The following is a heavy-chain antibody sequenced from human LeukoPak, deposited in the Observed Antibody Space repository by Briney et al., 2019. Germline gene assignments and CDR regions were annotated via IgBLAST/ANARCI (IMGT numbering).Heavy chain of an antibody. J-gene: IGHJ4*02. V-gene: IGHV3-13*01. Sequence: GGSLRLSCAASGFTFSSYDMHWVRQATGKGLEWVSAIGTAGDTYYPGSVKGRFTISRENAKNSLYLQMNSLRAGDTAVYYCARGLYYGSGSYPMYFDYWGQGTLVTVSS. D-gene: IGHD3-10*01. CDR1: GFTFSSYD. CDR3: ARGLYYGSGSYPMYFDY. CDR2: IGTAGDT.